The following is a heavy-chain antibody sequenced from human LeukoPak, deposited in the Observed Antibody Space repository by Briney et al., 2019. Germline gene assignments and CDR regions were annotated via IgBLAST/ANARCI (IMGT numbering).Heavy chain of an antibody. CDR2: INPNSGGT. CDR1: GYTFTGYY. D-gene: IGHD3-9*01. V-gene: IGHV1-2*02. J-gene: IGHJ4*02. Sequence: ASVKVSCKASGYTFTGYYMHWVRQAPGQGLEWMGWINPNSGGTNYAQKFHGRVTMTRDTSISTAYMELSRLRSDDTAVYYCARDSGYDILTGYYTSFGNDYWGQGTLVTVSS. CDR3: ARDSGYDILTGYYTSFGNDY.